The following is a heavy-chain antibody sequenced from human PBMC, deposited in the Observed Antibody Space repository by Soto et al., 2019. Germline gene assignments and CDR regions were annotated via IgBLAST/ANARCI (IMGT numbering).Heavy chain of an antibody. V-gene: IGHV3-74*01. Sequence: VQLVASGGDLVQPGGSLRLSCAASGFTFSNYWMHWVRQGPGKGLVWVSRVNSDESSTSYADSVKGRFTISRDNAKNTQYLQMSSLRFEDTALYYCVCFECGRTAVVTAMEANGYWGQGTLVTVSS. D-gene: IGHD2-21*02. CDR2: VNSDESST. CDR3: VCFECGRTAVVTAMEANGY. J-gene: IGHJ4*02. CDR1: GFTFSNYW.